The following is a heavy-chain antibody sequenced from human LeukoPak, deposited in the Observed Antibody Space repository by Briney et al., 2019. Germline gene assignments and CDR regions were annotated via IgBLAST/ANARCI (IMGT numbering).Heavy chain of an antibody. D-gene: IGHD6-25*01. V-gene: IGHV4-34*01. CDR2: INHSGST. CDR3: AGPAGDY. Sequence: SETLSLTCTVSGGSISSYYWSWIRQPPGKGLEWIGEINHSGSTNYNPSLKSRVTISVDTSKNQFSLKLSSVTAADTAVYYCAGPAGDYWGQGTLVTVSS. CDR1: GGSISSYY. J-gene: IGHJ4*02.